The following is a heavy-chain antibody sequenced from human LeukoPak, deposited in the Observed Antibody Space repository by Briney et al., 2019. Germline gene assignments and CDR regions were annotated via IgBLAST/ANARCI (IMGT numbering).Heavy chain of an antibody. J-gene: IGHJ4*02. Sequence: GGSLRLSRAASGFTFSSYGMDWVRQAPGKGLEWVAFIRFDGSNKHYADSVKGRFTISRDNSKSTLYLQMNSLRAEDTAVYYCAKFNRQYCSSTSCYGGFDYWGQGTLVTVSS. V-gene: IGHV3-30*02. CDR2: IRFDGSNK. D-gene: IGHD2-2*01. CDR3: AKFNRQYCSSTSCYGGFDY. CDR1: GFTFSSYG.